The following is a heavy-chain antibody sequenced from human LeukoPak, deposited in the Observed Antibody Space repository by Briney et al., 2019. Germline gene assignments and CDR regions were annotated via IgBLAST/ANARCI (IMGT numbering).Heavy chain of an antibody. CDR3: ARVSPLYCDFWGGYYPYYGMDV. J-gene: IGHJ6*02. Sequence: PGGSLRLSCAASGFTFSIYWMSWVRQAPGKGVEWVGNINQNGSEKNYVDSVKGRFTISRDNAKNSVYLQMNSLRAEHTAVYYCARVSPLYCDFWGGYYPYYGMDVWGQGPTVTVSS. CDR2: INQNGSEK. D-gene: IGHD3-3*01. V-gene: IGHV3-7*01. CDR1: GFTFSIYW.